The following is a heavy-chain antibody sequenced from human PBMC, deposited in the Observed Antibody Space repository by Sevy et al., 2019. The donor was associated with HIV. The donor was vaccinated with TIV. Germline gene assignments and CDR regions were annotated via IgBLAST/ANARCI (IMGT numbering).Heavy chain of an antibody. V-gene: IGHV3-48*02. CDR1: GFTFSSYS. J-gene: IGHJ6*02. Sequence: GGSLRLSCAASGFTFSSYSMNWIRQAPGKGLEWVSDISSSSSTIYYADSVKGRFTISRDNAKNSLYLQMNSLRDEDTAVYYCARVSGSFYFYYYYGMDVWGQWTTVTVSS. D-gene: IGHD1-26*01. CDR3: ARVSGSFYFYYYYGMDV. CDR2: ISSSSSTI.